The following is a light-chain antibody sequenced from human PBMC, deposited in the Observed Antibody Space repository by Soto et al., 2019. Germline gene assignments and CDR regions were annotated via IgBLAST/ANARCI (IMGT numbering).Light chain of an antibody. CDR2: EVS. CDR1: SSDIGGSDY. V-gene: IGLV2-14*01. J-gene: IGLJ3*02. Sequence: QSALTQAASVSGSPGQSITISCTGTSSDIGGSDYVSWYQKHPGKAPKVIIYEVSDRPSGVSDRFSGSKSGNTASLTISGLQAEDEGDYCCSSYVTSGTLVFGGGTKLTVL. CDR3: SSYVTSGTLV.